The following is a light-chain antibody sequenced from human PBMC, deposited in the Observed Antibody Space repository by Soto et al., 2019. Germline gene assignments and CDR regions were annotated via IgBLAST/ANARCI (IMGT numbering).Light chain of an antibody. J-gene: IGKJ4*01. V-gene: IGKV1-17*01. CDR1: QGISAD. CDR3: LQHNSYPRT. CDR2: AAS. Sequence: DIQMTQSPSSLSASVGDRVTITCRASQGISADLGWYQQKPGKAPKGLIYAASSLQSEVPSRFSGSGSGTEFTLTISSLQPEDFATYYCLQHNSYPRTFGGGTKVEIK.